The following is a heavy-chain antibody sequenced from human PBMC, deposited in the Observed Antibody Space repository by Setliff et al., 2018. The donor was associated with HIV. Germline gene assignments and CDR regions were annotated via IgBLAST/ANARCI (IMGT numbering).Heavy chain of an antibody. Sequence: SETLSLTCTVSGDFFSSDYYWSWIRQPPGKGLEWIGEINHSGSTNYNPSLKSRVTMSVDTSENQVSLKLSSVTAADTAVYYCAGQGDGNNGYGAFDIWGQGTMVTVSS. CDR2: INHSGST. J-gene: IGHJ3*02. CDR3: AGQGDGNNGYGAFDI. V-gene: IGHV4-34*01. CDR1: GDFFSSDYY. D-gene: IGHD6-13*01.